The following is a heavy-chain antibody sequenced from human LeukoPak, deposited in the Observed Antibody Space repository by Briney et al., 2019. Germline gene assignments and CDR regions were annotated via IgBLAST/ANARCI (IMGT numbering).Heavy chain of an antibody. J-gene: IGHJ6*02. CDR3: AKDGGDYSSSWPNYYYYGMDV. CDR1: GFTFDDYD. Sequence: HPGGSLRLSCAASGFTFDDYDMHWVRQAPGKGLEWVSLISGDGGRTYYADSVKGRFTISRDNSKNSLYLQMNSLRTEDTALYYCAKDGGDYSSSWPNYYYYGMDVWGQGTTVTVSS. CDR2: ISGDGGRT. D-gene: IGHD6-13*01. V-gene: IGHV3-43*02.